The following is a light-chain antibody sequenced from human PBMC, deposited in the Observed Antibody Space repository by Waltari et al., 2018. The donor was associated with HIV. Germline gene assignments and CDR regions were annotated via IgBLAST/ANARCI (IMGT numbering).Light chain of an antibody. CDR1: QGIANH. V-gene: IGKV1-27*01. CDR2: AAS. Sequence: DIQLTQSPSPLSASVGDRVTITCRASQGIANHLAWYQQKPGKVPKLLIYAASTLQSGVPSRFSGGGSETDFTLTISSLQPEDVASYYCQKYNSAPYTFGQGTRLEIK. CDR3: QKYNSAPYT. J-gene: IGKJ2*01.